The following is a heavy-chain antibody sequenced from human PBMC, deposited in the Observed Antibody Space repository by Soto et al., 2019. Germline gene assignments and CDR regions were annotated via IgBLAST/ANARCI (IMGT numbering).Heavy chain of an antibody. D-gene: IGHD3-10*01. V-gene: IGHV3-21*01. CDR2: ITSSGV. CDR3: ARDPSGSGPDFDY. CDR1: GFTFSSYH. Sequence: RLSCAASGFTFSSYHMNWVRQAPGKGLEWVSSITSSGVYYRDSVKGRFTISGDNAKNSLYLQMNSLRAEDTAVYYCARDPSGSGPDFDYWGQGILVTVSS. J-gene: IGHJ4*02.